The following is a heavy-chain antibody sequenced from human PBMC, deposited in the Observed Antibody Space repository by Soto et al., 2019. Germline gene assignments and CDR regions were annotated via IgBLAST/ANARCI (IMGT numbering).Heavy chain of an antibody. Sequence: ASVKVSCKASGNTFTNFGVTWVRQAPGQGLEWMGWISAYTDDPNYAQKFQGRVTMTIDTSTSTAYLDLRSLTSDDTAVDYCARVIPGAESWFDPWGQGTLVTVSS. D-gene: IGHD2-2*01. CDR2: ISAYTDDP. CDR1: GNTFTNFG. V-gene: IGHV1-18*01. CDR3: ARVIPGAESWFDP. J-gene: IGHJ5*02.